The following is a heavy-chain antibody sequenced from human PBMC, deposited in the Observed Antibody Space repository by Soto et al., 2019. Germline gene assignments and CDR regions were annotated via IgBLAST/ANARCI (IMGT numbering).Heavy chain of an antibody. CDR1: GFTFSDYT. CDR2: MSSDGGNT. D-gene: IGHD5-12*01. J-gene: IGHJ4*02. CDR3: ARDYGDGYYYFDL. Sequence: QVQLVESGGGVVQPGRSLRLSCAASGFTFSDYTMHWVRQAPGKELEWVALMSSDGGNTHYTDSVKGRFTISRDNSKNTLYLQMDSLRPEERTVYYCARDYGDGYYYFDLWGQGTLVTVSS. V-gene: IGHV3-30-3*01.